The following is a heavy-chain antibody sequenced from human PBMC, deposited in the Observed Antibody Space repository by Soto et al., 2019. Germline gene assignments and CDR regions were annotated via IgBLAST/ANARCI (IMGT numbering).Heavy chain of an antibody. CDR1: GYTFTSYY. CDR2: INPSGGGT. J-gene: IGHJ4*02. Sequence: QVQLVQSGAEVKKPGASVKVSCEASGYTFTSYYIHWVRQAPGQGLEWMAIINPSGGGTSFAQRFQGRVTMTRDTSTSTDYMELSSLRSEDTAVYYCARSLHYSFDYWGQGTLVTVSS. D-gene: IGHD4-4*01. V-gene: IGHV1-46*01. CDR3: ARSLHYSFDY.